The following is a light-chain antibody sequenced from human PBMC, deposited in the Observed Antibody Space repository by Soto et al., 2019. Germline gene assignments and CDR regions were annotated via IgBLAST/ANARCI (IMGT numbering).Light chain of an antibody. V-gene: IGKV3-20*01. J-gene: IGKJ5*01. CDR1: QSLNSSY. CDR3: QQYGSSPPIT. Sequence: DIVLTQSPGTLSLSPGERATLSCRASQSLNSSYLAWYQQKPGQAPRLLIYDASSRATGIPDRFSGSGSGTDFTLTISRLEPEDSAVYYCQQYGSSPPITFDQGTRLEIK. CDR2: DAS.